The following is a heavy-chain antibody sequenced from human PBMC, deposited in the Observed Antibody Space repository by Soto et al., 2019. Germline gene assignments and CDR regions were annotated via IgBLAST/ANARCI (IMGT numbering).Heavy chain of an antibody. J-gene: IGHJ3*02. CDR1: GFSFGDYA. V-gene: IGHV3-49*04. CDR3: ARVPGSGTYYDNRIANDAFDI. CDR2: IRNQTYHETP. Sequence: PGGSLRLSCTGSGFSFGDYAINWVRQAPGKGLEWVGLIRNQTYHETPEYAASVKDRFTITRDDSNSVAYLQMTSLRAEDSAVYYCARVPGSGTYYDNRIANDAFDIWGQGTMVTVSS. D-gene: IGHD3-10*01.